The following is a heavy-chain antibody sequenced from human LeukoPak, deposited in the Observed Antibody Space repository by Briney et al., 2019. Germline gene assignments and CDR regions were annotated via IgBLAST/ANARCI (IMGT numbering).Heavy chain of an antibody. J-gene: IGHJ2*01. CDR2: TKHDGTWE. D-gene: IGHD3-10*01. V-gene: IGHV3-7*01. Sequence: LPGGSLRLSCTASGFSLSDYWMSWVRQAPGKGLEWVANTKHDGTWETYLDSVKGRPTVSRDNAKNSPYSQMNSLRADDTAADYCSRYRGSSHLDLWGRGTLVTVSS. CDR1: GFSLSDYW. CDR3: SRYRGSSHLDL.